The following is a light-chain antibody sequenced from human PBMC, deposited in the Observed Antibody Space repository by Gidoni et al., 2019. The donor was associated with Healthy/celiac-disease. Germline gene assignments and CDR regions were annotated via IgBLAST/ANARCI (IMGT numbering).Light chain of an antibody. CDR2: DVS. CDR3: CSYAGSYTSDVV. V-gene: IGLV2-11*01. Sequence: QSALTQPRSVSGSPGQSAPISCTGTSSDVGGYNFVSWYQQHPGKAPKLMTYDVSKRPSGVPDRFSGSKSGNTASLTISGLQAEDEADYYCCSYAGSYTSDVVFGGGTKLTVL. CDR1: SSDVGGYNF. J-gene: IGLJ2*01.